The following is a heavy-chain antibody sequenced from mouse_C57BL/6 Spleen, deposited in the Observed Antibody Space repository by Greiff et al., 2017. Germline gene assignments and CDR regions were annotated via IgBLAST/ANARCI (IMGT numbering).Heavy chain of an antibody. CDR3: ARQGIHYYFDY. Sequence: EVQGVESGGDLVKPGGSLKLSCAASGFTFSSYGMSWVRQTPDKRLEWVATISSGGSYTYYPDSVKGRFTISRDNAKNTLYLQMSSLKSEDTAMYYCARQGIHYYFDYWGQGTTLTVSS. J-gene: IGHJ2*01. V-gene: IGHV5-6*01. CDR2: ISSGGSYT. CDR1: GFTFSSYG.